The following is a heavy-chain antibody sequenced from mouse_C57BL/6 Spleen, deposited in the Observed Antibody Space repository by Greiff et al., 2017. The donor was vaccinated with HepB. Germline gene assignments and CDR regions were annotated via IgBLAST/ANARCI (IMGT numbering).Heavy chain of an antibody. D-gene: IGHD2-1*01. CDR1: GYTFTSYW. CDR2: IHPNSGST. V-gene: IGHV1-64*01. Sequence: QVQLQQPGAELVKPGASVKLSCKASGYTFTSYWMHWVKQRPGQGLEWIGMIHPNSGSTNYNEKFKSKATLTVDKSSSTAYMQLSSLTSEVSAVYYCARRVNYYAMDYWGQGTSVTVSS. J-gene: IGHJ4*01. CDR3: ARRVNYYAMDY.